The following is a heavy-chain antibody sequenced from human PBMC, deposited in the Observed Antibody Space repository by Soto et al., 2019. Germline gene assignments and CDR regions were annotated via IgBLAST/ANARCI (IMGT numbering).Heavy chain of an antibody. J-gene: IGHJ1*01. D-gene: IGHD4-17*01. CDR1: GFTFSSYS. CDR3: ARITVTTVEYFQH. V-gene: IGHV3-21*01. CDR2: ISSSSSYI. Sequence: VQLVESGGGLVKPGGSLRLSCAASGFTFSSYSMNWVRQAPGKGLEWVSSISSSSSYIYYADSVKGRFTISRDNAKNSLYLQMNSLRAEDTAVYYCARITVTTVEYFQHWGQGTLVTVSS.